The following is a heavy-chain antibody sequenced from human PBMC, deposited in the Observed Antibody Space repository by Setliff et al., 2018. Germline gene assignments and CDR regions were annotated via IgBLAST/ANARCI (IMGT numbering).Heavy chain of an antibody. V-gene: IGHV4-34*01. Sequence: ASETLSLTCAVYGGSFSAYYWSWIRQPPGKGLEWIGEINHSGSTNYNPSLKSRVTISVDTSKNQFSLNLSSVTAADTAVYYCARVSSSWYPIDCWGQGALVTVSS. CDR3: ARVSSSWYPIDC. D-gene: IGHD6-13*01. CDR1: GGSFSAYY. J-gene: IGHJ4*02. CDR2: INHSGST.